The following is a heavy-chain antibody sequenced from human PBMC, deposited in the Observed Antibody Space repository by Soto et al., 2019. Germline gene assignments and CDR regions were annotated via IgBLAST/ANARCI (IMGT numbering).Heavy chain of an antibody. CDR2: NYYSGIT. CDR3: ARGSSIAGLYYGMDV. V-gene: IGHV4-31*03. CDR1: GGSISSGGYY. D-gene: IGHD6-6*01. J-gene: IGHJ6*02. Sequence: QVQLQESGPGLVKPSQTLSLTCTVSGGSISSGGYYWTWIRQHPGKGLEWIGYNYYSGITYYNPSLKSRVTISLDTSKTQVSLELSAVTAADTAVYYCARGSSIAGLYYGMDVWGQGTTVTVSS.